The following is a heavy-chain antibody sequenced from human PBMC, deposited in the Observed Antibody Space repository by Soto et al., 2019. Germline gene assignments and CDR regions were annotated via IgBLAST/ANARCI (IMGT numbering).Heavy chain of an antibody. CDR2: VYYSGST. Sequence: SETLSLTCTVSGGSISSYYWSWIRQPPGKGLEWIGYVYYSGSTNYNPSLRSRVTMSLDTSKNQFSLKLTSVTAADTAMYYCASSFYSGSGSATYYFDYWGQGTLVTVSS. CDR1: GGSISSYY. D-gene: IGHD3-10*01. CDR3: ASSFYSGSGSATYYFDY. V-gene: IGHV4-59*01. J-gene: IGHJ4*02.